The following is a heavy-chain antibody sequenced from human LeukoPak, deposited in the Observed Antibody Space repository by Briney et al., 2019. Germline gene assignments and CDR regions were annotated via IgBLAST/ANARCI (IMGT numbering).Heavy chain of an antibody. CDR1: GLTLSNVW. CDR3: TSFTISSGFP. CDR2: IKSKTDGGTT. D-gene: IGHD6-6*01. J-gene: IGHJ5*02. Sequence: GGSLRLSCAVSGLTLSNVWMNWVRQAPEKGLEWVGRIKSKTDGGTTDYAAPVKGRFSISRDDSTNTLYLQMNSLKAEDTAVYYCTSFTISSGFPWGQGTLVTVSS. V-gene: IGHV3-15*07.